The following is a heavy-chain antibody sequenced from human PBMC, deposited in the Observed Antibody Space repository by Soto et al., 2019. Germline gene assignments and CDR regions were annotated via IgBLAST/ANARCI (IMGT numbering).Heavy chain of an antibody. V-gene: IGHV3-74*01. J-gene: IGHJ4*02. CDR3: ARIPSLLGTSRYYFDY. CDR2: INSDGSST. CDR1: GFTFSTFW. Sequence: TGRSLRLSCAASGFTFSTFWMHWVRQAPGKGLVWVSRINSDGSSTNYADSVKGRFTISRDNAKNTLYLQMNILRAEDTAVYYCARIPSLLGTSRYYFDYWGQGTLVTVSS. D-gene: IGHD7-27*01.